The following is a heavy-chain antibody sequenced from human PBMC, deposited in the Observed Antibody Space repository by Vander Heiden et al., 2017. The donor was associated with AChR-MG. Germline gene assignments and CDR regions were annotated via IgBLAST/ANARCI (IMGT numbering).Heavy chain of an antibody. D-gene: IGHD6-19*01. V-gene: IGHV4-39*01. Sequence: QLQLQESGPGLVKPSETLSLTCTVAGGSIRSSSYYWGWIRQPPGKGLEWIGSIYYSGSTYYNPSLKSRVTISVDTSKNQFSLKLSSVTAADTAVYYCASLRSGWYVGFDYWGQGTLVTVSS. J-gene: IGHJ4*02. CDR2: IYYSGST. CDR1: GGSIRSSSYY. CDR3: ASLRSGWYVGFDY.